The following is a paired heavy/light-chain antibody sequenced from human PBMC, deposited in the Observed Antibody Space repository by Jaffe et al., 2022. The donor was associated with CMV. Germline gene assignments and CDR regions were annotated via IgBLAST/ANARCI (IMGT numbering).Light chain of an antibody. Sequence: EIVLTQSPATLSLSPGERATLSCRASQSVISYLAWYQQKPGQAPRLLIYDTSNRATGIPARFSGSGSGTDFTLTISSLEPEDFAVYYCQQRYHWPPLTFGGGTKVEIK. CDR3: QQRYHWPPLT. CDR2: DTS. J-gene: IGKJ4*01. CDR1: QSVISY. V-gene: IGKV3-11*01.
Heavy chain of an antibody. CDR2: ILSDGSNK. CDR3: ARGPKAGTTTMIIDY. Sequence: QVQLVESGGGVVQPGRSLGLSCAASGFTFTDFGMHWVRQAPGKGLEWVAVILSDGSNKYYADSVKGRFTISRDNSKNTLYLQMNSLRAEDTAMYYCARGPKAGTTTMIIDYWGQGTLVAVSS. CDR1: GFTFTDFG. V-gene: IGHV3-33*08. D-gene: IGHD4-17*01. J-gene: IGHJ4*02.